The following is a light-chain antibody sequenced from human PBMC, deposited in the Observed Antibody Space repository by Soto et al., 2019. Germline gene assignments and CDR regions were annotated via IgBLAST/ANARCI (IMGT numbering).Light chain of an antibody. CDR3: GTWDSSLSAYV. Sequence: QSALTQPPSVSAAPGQKVTISRSGSSSNIGNNYVSWYQQLPGTAPKLLIYDNNKRPSGIPDRFSGSKSGTSATLGITGLQTGDEADYYCGTWDSSLSAYVFGTGTKLTVL. V-gene: IGLV1-51*01. CDR2: DNN. J-gene: IGLJ1*01. CDR1: SSNIGNNY.